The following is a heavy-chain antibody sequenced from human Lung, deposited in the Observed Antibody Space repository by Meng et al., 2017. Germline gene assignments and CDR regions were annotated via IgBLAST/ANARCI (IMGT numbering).Heavy chain of an antibody. J-gene: IGHJ4*02. V-gene: IGHV4-34*01. CDR3: ARGPTTMAHDFDY. D-gene: IGHD4-11*01. CDR1: GAAVSDYY. Sequence: VHLRQWGVGLWKPSEPLYPPGSVAGAAVSDYYWSWIRQPPGKGLEWIGEINNSGSTNYNPSLESRATISVDTSQNNLSLKLSSVTAADSAVYYCARGPTTMAHDFDYWGQGTLVTVSS. CDR2: INNSGST.